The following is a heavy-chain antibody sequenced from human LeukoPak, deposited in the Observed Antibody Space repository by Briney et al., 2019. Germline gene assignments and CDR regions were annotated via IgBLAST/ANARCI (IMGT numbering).Heavy chain of an antibody. CDR1: GFTFSSYA. Sequence: GGSLRLSCAASGFTFSSYAMHWVRQAPGKGLEWVAVISYDGSNKYYADSVKGRFTISRDNSKNTLYLQMNSLRAEDTAVYYCARGGYSYGSAKDFDYWGQGTLVTVSS. J-gene: IGHJ4*02. CDR2: ISYDGSNK. CDR3: ARGGYSYGSAKDFDY. D-gene: IGHD5-18*01. V-gene: IGHV3-30-3*01.